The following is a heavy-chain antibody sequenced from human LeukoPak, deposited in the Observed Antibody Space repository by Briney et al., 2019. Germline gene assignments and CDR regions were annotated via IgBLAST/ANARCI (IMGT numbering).Heavy chain of an antibody. CDR3: ARDGSSGWYAY. D-gene: IGHD6-19*01. J-gene: IGHJ4*02. V-gene: IGHV3-74*01. Sequence: GGSLRLSCAASGFTFSSHWMHWVRQAPGKGLVWVSRINSDGSTTTYADSVKGRFTISRDNSKNTLYLQMDSLRAEDTAVYYCARDGSSGWYAYWGQGTLVTVSS. CDR1: GFTFSSHW. CDR2: INSDGSTT.